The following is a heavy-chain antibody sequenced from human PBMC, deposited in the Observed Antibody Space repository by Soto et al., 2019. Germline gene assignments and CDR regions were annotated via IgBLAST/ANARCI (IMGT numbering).Heavy chain of an antibody. V-gene: IGHV4-34*01. J-gene: IGHJ1*01. D-gene: IGHD4-17*01. Sequence: SETLSLTCAVYGGSFSGYYWSWIRQPPGKGVEWIGEINHSGSTNYNPSLKSRVTISVDTSKNQFSLKLSSVTAADTAVYYCARGRGPGRRLESFQHWGQGTLVTVSS. CDR2: INHSGST. CDR3: ARGRGPGRRLESFQH. CDR1: GGSFSGYY.